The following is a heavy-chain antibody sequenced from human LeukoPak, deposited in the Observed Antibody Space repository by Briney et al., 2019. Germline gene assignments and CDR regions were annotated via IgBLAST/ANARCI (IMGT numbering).Heavy chain of an antibody. V-gene: IGHV4-34*01. CDR3: ARVYCSGGSCLDAFDI. D-gene: IGHD2-15*01. CDR1: GGSFSGYY. CDR2: INHSGST. Sequence: SETLSLTCAVYGGSFSGYYWSWIRQPPGKGLEGIGEINHSGSTNYNPSLKSRVTISVDTSKNQFSLKLSSVTAADTAVYYCARVYCSGGSCLDAFDIWGQGTMVTVSS. J-gene: IGHJ3*02.